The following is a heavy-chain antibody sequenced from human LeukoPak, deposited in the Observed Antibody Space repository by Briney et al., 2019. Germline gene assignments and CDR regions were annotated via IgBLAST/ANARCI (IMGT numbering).Heavy chain of an antibody. V-gene: IGHV5-51*01. Sequence: GGSLKISWKGSGYRFTSYWIGGGRQMPGKGLEGMGIIYPGDSDTRYSPSFQGQVTISADKSISTAYLQWSSLKASDTAMYYCARHQAYYYDSSGYRYFDYWGQGTLVTVSS. CDR1: GYRFTSYW. CDR3: ARHQAYYYDSSGYRYFDY. D-gene: IGHD3-22*01. CDR2: IYPGDSDT. J-gene: IGHJ4*02.